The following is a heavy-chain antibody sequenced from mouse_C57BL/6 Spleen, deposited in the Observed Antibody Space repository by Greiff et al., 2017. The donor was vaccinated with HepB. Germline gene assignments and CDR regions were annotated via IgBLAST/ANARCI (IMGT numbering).Heavy chain of an antibody. CDR1: GYTFTDYY. CDR2: INPNNGGT. CDR3: ARDDYDG. V-gene: IGHV1-26*01. Sequence: VQLQQSGPELVKPGASVKISCKASGYTFTDYYMNWVKQSHGKSLEWIGDINPNNGGTSYNQKFKGKATLTVDKSSSTAYMELRSLTSEDSAVYYCARDDYDGWGQGTLVTVSA. J-gene: IGHJ3*02. D-gene: IGHD2-4*01.